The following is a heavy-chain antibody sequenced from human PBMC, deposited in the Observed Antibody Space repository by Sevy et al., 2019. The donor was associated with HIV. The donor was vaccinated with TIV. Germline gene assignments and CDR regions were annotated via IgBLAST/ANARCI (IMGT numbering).Heavy chain of an antibody. D-gene: IGHD4-17*01. CDR1: GFTFSSYA. J-gene: IGHJ1*01. CDR2: ISYDGSNK. V-gene: IGHV3-30*04. CDR3: ARPTTVVTPMDFQH. Sequence: GGSLRLSCAASGFTFSSYAMHWVRQAPGKGLEWVAVISYDGSNKYYADSVKGRFTISRDNSKNTLYLQMNSLRAEDTAVYYCARPTTVVTPMDFQHWGQGTLVTVSS.